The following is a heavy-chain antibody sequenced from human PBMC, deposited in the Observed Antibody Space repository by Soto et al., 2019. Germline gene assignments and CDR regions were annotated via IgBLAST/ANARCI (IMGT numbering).Heavy chain of an antibody. Sequence: QVQLVESGGGLVKPGGSLRLSCAASGFTFSDYSMIWMRRAPGKGLEWVSYITSSGSTMYYADSVKGRFTISRDNAKNSLYLQMNSLRAEDTAVYYCARVRGSYSWDYWGQGTLVTVSS. V-gene: IGHV3-11*01. D-gene: IGHD1-26*01. CDR1: GFTFSDYS. J-gene: IGHJ4*02. CDR3: ARVRGSYSWDY. CDR2: ITSSGSTM.